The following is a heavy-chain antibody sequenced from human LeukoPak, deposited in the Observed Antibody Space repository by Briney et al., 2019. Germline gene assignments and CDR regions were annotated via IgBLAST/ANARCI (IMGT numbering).Heavy chain of an antibody. Sequence: ASVKVSCKASGYTFTGYYMHWVRQAPGQGLEWMGWINPNSGGTNYAQKFQGWATMTRDTSISTAYMELSRLRSDDTAVYYCARDSSSFKFDYWGQGTLVTVSS. V-gene: IGHV1-2*04. CDR3: ARDSSSFKFDY. CDR2: INPNSGGT. CDR1: GYTFTGYY. J-gene: IGHJ4*02. D-gene: IGHD6-6*01.